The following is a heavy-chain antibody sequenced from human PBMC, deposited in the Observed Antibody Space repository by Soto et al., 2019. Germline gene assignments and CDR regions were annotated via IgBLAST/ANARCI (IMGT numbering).Heavy chain of an antibody. Sequence: QVQLVQSGAEVKKPGTSVKVSCKASGGTFSSYTISWVRQAPGQGLEWMGRIIPILGIANYAQKFQGRVTITADKSTSTANMELRSLRNEDTAVYYCANHRYSSRNYYFDYWGQGTMVTVSS. V-gene: IGHV1-69*02. CDR3: ANHRYSSRNYYFDY. D-gene: IGHD6-13*01. CDR2: IIPILGIA. CDR1: GGTFSSYT. J-gene: IGHJ4*02.